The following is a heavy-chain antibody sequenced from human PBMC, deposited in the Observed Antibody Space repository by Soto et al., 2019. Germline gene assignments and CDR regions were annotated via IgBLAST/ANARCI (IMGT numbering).Heavy chain of an antibody. CDR3: ARDSVTAVDY. D-gene: IGHD2-21*02. V-gene: IGHV4-59*01. Sequence: SETLSLTCTVSGGSISSYYWIWIRQPPGKGLEWIGYIYYSGSTNYNPSLKSRVTISVDTSKNQFSLKLSSVTAADTAVYYCARDSVTAVDYWGQGTLVTVSS. J-gene: IGHJ4*02. CDR2: IYYSGST. CDR1: GGSISSYY.